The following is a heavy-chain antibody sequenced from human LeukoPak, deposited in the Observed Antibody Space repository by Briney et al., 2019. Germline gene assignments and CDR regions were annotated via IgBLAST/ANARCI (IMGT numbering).Heavy chain of an antibody. J-gene: IGHJ4*02. Sequence: GGSLRLSCAASGFTFSGHWMSWVRQAPGKRLEWVANINQGGSDKYYVDSVKGRFTISRDNANNLLYLQMNSLRGEDTAVYYCTRDRSRAEDDWGQGTLVTVSS. D-gene: IGHD1-14*01. CDR2: INQGGSDK. CDR1: GFTFSGHW. V-gene: IGHV3-7*01. CDR3: TRDRSRAEDD.